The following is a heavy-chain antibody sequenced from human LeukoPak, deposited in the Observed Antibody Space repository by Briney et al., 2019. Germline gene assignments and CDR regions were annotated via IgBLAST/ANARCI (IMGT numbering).Heavy chain of an antibody. Sequence: GGSLRLSCAASGFTFSSCDMHWVRQATGKGLEWVSAIGTAGDTYYPGSVKGRFTISRENAKNSLYLQMNSLRAGDTAVYYCARASGSSSWLDAFDIWGQGTMVTVSS. CDR3: ARASGSSSWLDAFDI. D-gene: IGHD6-13*01. CDR1: GFTFSSCD. CDR2: IGTAGDT. J-gene: IGHJ3*02. V-gene: IGHV3-13*01.